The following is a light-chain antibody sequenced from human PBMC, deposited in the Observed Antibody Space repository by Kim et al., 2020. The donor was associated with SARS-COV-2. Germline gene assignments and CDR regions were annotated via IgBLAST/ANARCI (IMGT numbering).Light chain of an antibody. V-gene: IGLV3-1*01. CDR1: KLGDKD. CDR2: QDK. CDR3: QAWDSSTHNSV. Sequence: GRNDGIPCSGDKLGDKDVPWYQQKPGQAPVVVIYQDKKRASGIPERLSCSNSGNTATLITRGTQAMDEADYYCQAWDSSTHNSVFGAGTKVTVL. J-gene: IGLJ1*01.